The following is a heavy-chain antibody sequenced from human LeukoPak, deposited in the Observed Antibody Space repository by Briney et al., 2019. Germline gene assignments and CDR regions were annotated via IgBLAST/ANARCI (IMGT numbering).Heavy chain of an antibody. Sequence: ASVKVSCKASGYTFTSYGISWVRQAPGQGLEWMGWISAYNGNTNYAQKLQGRVTMTTDTSTGIAYMELKSLRSDDTAVYYCARAGGVSFVARWFDPWGQGSLVTVSS. CDR3: ARAGGVSFVARWFDP. D-gene: IGHD3-16*01. CDR2: ISAYNGNT. CDR1: GYTFTSYG. J-gene: IGHJ5*02. V-gene: IGHV1-18*01.